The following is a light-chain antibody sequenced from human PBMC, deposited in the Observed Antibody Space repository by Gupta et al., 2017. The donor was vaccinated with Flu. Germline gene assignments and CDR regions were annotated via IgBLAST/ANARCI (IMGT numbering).Light chain of an antibody. CDR3: QAVDASTWV. CDR1: RGNIASNF. J-gene: IGLJ3*02. Sequence: FLLTQPHSVAASPGTTVTISCTRSRGNIASNFMQWYQQRPGSAPTTLIYEDDQRPSGVPDRFSGSIDSSSTSAALTIAGRKTEAEDDYYCQAVDASTWVFGGGTKLTVL. V-gene: IGLV6-57*03. CDR2: EDD.